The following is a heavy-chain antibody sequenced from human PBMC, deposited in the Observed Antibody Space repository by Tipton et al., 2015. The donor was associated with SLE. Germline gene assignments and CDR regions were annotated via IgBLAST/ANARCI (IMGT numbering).Heavy chain of an antibody. D-gene: IGHD6-19*01. J-gene: IGHJ4*02. CDR1: GGSISNYY. Sequence: TLSLTCTVSGGSISNYYWSWIRQPAGKGLEWIGRIYTSGSTNYNPPLKSRVTMSVDTSKNQFSLKLSSGTAADTAVYYCARDHPVAGPFDYWGQGTLVTVSS. V-gene: IGHV4-4*07. CDR3: ARDHPVAGPFDY. CDR2: IYTSGST.